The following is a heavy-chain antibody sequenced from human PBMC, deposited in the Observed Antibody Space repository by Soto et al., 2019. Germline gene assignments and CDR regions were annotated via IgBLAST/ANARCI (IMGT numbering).Heavy chain of an antibody. V-gene: IGHV3-21*04. CDR1: GLNFEKCS. J-gene: IGHJ4*02. D-gene: IGHD2-15*01. Sequence: GGSLRRSCAASGLNFEKCSMNWVRQPPGKGPEWLASISPASTYIRYADSVKGRFTISRDNARNSLSLQMMSLRADDTAMYFCAADTGDIEVVPATTWGQGTLVTVSS. CDR3: AADTGDIEVVPATT. CDR2: ISPASTYI.